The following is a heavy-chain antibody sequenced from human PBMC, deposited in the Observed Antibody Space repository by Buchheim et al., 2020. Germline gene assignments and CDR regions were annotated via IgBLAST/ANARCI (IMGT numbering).Heavy chain of an antibody. CDR1: GFTFSSYW. V-gene: IGHV3-74*01. Sequence: EVQLVESGGGLVQPGGSLRLSCAASGFTFSSYWMHWVRQAPGKGLVWVSRINSDGSSTSYADSVKGRFTISRDDAKNSLYLQMNSLRPEDTALYYCAKSEGGAILIYGMDVWGQGTT. CDR2: INSDGSST. CDR3: AKSEGGAILIYGMDV. D-gene: IGHD2-21*01. J-gene: IGHJ6*02.